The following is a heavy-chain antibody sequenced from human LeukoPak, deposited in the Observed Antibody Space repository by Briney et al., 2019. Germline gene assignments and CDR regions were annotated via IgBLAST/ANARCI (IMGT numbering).Heavy chain of an antibody. D-gene: IGHD3-22*01. CDR1: GGSISSGSHY. CDR3: ARDDTSGLEGV. V-gene: IGHV4-61*01. J-gene: IGHJ4*02. Sequence: SETLSLTCTVSGGSISSGSHYWSWIRQPPEKGVEWIGYIHYSGSTNYNPSLKSRVTISLDTSKNQFSLKLSSVTAADTAVYYCARDDTSGLEGVWGQGTLVTVSS. CDR2: IHYSGST.